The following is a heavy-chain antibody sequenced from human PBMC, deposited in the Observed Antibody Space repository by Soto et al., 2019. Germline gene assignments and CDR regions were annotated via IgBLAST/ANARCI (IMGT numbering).Heavy chain of an antibody. J-gene: IGHJ1*01. CDR2: IWYDGSNK. V-gene: IGHV3-33*01. CDR3: ARGIAVADPLAEYFQH. D-gene: IGHD6-19*01. CDR1: GFTFSSYG. Sequence: GGSLRLSCAASGFTFSSYGMHWVRQAPGKGLEWVAVIWYDGSNKYYADSVKGRFTISRDNSKNTLYLQMNSLRAEDTAVYYCARGIAVADPLAEYFQHWGQGTLVTVSS.